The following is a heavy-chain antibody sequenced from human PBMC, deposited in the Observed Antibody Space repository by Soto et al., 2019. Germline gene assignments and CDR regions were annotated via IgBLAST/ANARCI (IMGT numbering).Heavy chain of an antibody. J-gene: IGHJ6*02. D-gene: IGHD6-6*01. CDR2: IIPIFGTA. CDR3: ARVDSSSPHAGRDYYHYGMDV. Sequence: QVQLVQSGAEVKKPGSSVKVSCKASGGTFSSYAISWVRQAPGQGLEWMGGIIPIFGTANYAQKFQGRVTITADESTXXAXMXRGSLRSEDTAVYYCARVDSSSPHAGRDYYHYGMDVWGQGTTVTVSS. CDR1: GGTFSSYA. V-gene: IGHV1-69*12.